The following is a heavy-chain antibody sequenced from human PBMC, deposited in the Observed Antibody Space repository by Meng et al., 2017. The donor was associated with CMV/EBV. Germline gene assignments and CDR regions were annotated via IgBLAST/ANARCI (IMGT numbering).Heavy chain of an antibody. Sequence: GLTSRDNNSDGVRQEPGEWLDWVGRSRNKANSDITEYAAWGKGRITISRDDAKNSLYRQRNSVKTEDTAVHDCARLILGFTNGFDHWGQGTLVTVSS. V-gene: IGHV3-72*01. D-gene: IGHD7-27*01. CDR1: GLTSRDNN. CDR2: SRNKANSDIT. CDR3: ARLILGFTNGFDH. J-gene: IGHJ5*02.